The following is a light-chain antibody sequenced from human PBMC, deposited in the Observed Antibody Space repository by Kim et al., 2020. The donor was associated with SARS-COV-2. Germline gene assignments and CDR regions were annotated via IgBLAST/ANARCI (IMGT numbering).Light chain of an antibody. CDR2: AAS. V-gene: IGKV1-39*01. Sequence: IQMTQSPSSLAASVGDRVTIACRASQSIGTRLNWYQQRPGKAPKLLIYAASTLQSGVPSRFSGTGSGTDFALTISSLQPEDFATYYCQQSYNTPWLSFGGGTKVDIK. J-gene: IGKJ4*01. CDR3: QQSYNTPWLS. CDR1: QSIGTR.